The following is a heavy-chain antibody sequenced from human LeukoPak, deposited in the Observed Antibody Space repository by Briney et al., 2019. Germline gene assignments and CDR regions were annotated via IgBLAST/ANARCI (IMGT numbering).Heavy chain of an antibody. CDR3: ARLSPAGSYYGLDYMDV. D-gene: IGHD1-26*01. J-gene: IGHJ6*03. V-gene: IGHV4-39*07. CDR1: GGSISSSSYY. CDR2: IYYSGST. Sequence: PSETLSLTCTVSGGSISSSSYYWGWIRQPPGKGLEWIGSIYYSGSTYYNPSLKSRVTISVDTSKNQFSLKLSSVTAADTAVYYCARLSPAGSYYGLDYMDVWSKGTTVTVSS.